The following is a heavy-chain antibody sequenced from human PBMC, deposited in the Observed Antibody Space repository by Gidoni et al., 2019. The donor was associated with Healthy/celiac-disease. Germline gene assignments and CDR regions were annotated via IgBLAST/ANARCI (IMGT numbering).Heavy chain of an antibody. V-gene: IGHV3-30-3*01. D-gene: IGHD3-3*01. J-gene: IGHJ4*02. CDR2: ISYDGSNK. Sequence: QVQLVESGGGVVQPGRSLRLSCAASGFTFSSYEMHWVRQAPGKGLEWVAVISYDGSNKYYADSVKGRFTISRDNSKNTLYLQMNSLRAEDTAVYYCARDRSTIFGPLDYWGQGTLVTVSS. CDR3: ARDRSTIFGPLDY. CDR1: GFTFSSYE.